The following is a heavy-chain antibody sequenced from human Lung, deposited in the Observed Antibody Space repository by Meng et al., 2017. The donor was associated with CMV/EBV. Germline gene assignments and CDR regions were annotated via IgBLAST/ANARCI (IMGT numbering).Heavy chain of an antibody. Sequence: GESLKISCSVSGLTFRDAWMNWVRQAPGKGLEWVGRFKTNTGAGTMDYAAPVKGRFTISKDITKNTLYLQMDSLKTEDTGMYYCIWHTTTSCYFDHWVPGTXVTVAS. D-gene: IGHD2-2*01. CDR1: GLTFRDAW. V-gene: IGHV3-15*01. J-gene: IGHJ4*02. CDR3: IWHTTTSCYFDH. CDR2: FKTNTGAGTM.